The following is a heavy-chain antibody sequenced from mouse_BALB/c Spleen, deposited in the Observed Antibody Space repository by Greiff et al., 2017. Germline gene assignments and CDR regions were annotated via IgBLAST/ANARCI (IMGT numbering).Heavy chain of an antibody. CDR1: GFTFSSFG. CDR3: ARSGSSGYPFAY. Sequence: DVHLVESGGGLVQPGGSRKLSCAASGFTFSSFGMHWVRQAPEKGLEWVAYISSGSSTIYYADTVKGRFTISRDNPKNTLFLQMTSLRSEDTAMYYCARSGSSGYPFAYWGQGTLVTVSA. CDR2: ISSGSSTI. D-gene: IGHD3-1*01. J-gene: IGHJ3*01. V-gene: IGHV5-17*02.